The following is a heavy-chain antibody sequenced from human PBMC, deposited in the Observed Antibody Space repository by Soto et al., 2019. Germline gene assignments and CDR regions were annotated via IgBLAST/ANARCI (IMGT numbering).Heavy chain of an antibody. D-gene: IGHD3-22*01. CDR2: ISYDGSNK. Sequence: GGSLRLSCAASGFPFSSYSMHWVRQAPGKGLEWVAVISYDGSNKYYADSVKGRFTISRDNSKNTLYLQMNSLRAEDTAVYYCARGVVITTRDYYYGMDVWGQGTTVTVSS. CDR3: ARGVVITTRDYYYGMDV. J-gene: IGHJ6*02. CDR1: GFPFSSYS. V-gene: IGHV3-30-3*01.